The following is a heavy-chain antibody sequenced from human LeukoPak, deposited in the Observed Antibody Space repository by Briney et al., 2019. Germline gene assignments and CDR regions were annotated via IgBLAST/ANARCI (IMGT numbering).Heavy chain of an antibody. J-gene: IGHJ4*02. CDR3: ARDSPADLDY. Sequence: GGSLRLSCVASGFTFSSYSMNWVRQAPGKGLEWVSSISSSATYTYYADSVRGRFTISRDNAKESLYLQMNSLRADDTALYYCARDSPADLDYWGQGTLVTVSS. CDR1: GFTFSSYS. V-gene: IGHV3-21*01. CDR2: ISSSATYT. D-gene: IGHD6-19*01.